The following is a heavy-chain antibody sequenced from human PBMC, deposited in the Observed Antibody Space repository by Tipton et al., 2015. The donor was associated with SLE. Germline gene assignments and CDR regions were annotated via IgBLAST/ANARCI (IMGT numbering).Heavy chain of an antibody. CDR2: IKSDGSYT. D-gene: IGHD5-12*01. J-gene: IGHJ4*02. Sequence: GSLRLSCAASGFTFRNYWLHWVRQAPGKGLVWVSRIKSDGSYTTYADSVRGRFTISRDNAKSTLYLQMSGLRAEDTAVYYCARGDSGYSVVWGQGTLVTVSS. CDR3: ARGDSGYSVV. CDR1: GFTFRNYW. V-gene: IGHV3-74*03.